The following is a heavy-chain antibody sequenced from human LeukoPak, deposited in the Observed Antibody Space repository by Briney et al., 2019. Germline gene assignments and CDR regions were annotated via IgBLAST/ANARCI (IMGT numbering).Heavy chain of an antibody. CDR1: GITIGSYG. D-gene: IGHD3-10*01. J-gene: IGHJ4*01. CDR3: AKAASGSSYNYFDY. Sequence: GGSLRLSCAASGITIGSYGMHWVRQAPGKGLDWVAVISYDGNYKYYADSVKGRFTISKDISKNTLYLEMNSLRAEDTAVYYCAKAASGSSYNYFDYWGHGTLVTVSS. V-gene: IGHV3-30*18. CDR2: ISYDGNYK.